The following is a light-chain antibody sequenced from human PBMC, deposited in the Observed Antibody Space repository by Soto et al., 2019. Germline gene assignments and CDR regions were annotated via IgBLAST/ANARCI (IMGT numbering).Light chain of an antibody. CDR1: QGISSY. CDR2: AAS. V-gene: IGKV1-9*01. Sequence: DIQLTQSPSFLSASVGDRVTIACRASQGISSYLAWYQQKPGKAPKLLIYAASTLQSGVPSRFSGSGSGTEFTLTISSLQPEDVATYYWQQLKSYPITFGQGTRLEIK. J-gene: IGKJ5*01. CDR3: QQLKSYPIT.